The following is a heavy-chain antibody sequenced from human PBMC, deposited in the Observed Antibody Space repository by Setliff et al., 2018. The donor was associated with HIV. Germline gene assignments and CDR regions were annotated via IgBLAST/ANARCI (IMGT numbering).Heavy chain of an antibody. Sequence: SETLSLTCSVSGGSIEFSSYYWGWIRQPPGKGLEWIGSVYYSGSTYYNPSLKSRLXISVDTSTNKFSLKLSSVTAADTAVYYCARLRGLNLEPFDYWGQGTLVTVSS. V-gene: IGHV4-39*01. CDR1: GGSIEFSSYY. D-gene: IGHD1-1*01. CDR3: ARLRGLNLEPFDY. J-gene: IGHJ4*02. CDR2: VYYSGST.